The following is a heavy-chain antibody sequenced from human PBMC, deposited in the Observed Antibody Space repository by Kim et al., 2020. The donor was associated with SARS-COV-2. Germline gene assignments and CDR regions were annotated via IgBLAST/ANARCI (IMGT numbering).Heavy chain of an antibody. D-gene: IGHD3-22*01. V-gene: IGHV4-39*01. Sequence: SETLSLTCTVSGGSISSSSYYWGWIRQPPGKGLEWIGSIYYSGSTYYNPSLKSRVTISVDTSKNQFSLKLSSVTAADTAVYYCARQPYYVSSGFNARDAFDIWGQGTMVTVSS. CDR3: ARQPYYVSSGFNARDAFDI. CDR1: GGSISSSSYY. CDR2: IYYSGST. J-gene: IGHJ3*02.